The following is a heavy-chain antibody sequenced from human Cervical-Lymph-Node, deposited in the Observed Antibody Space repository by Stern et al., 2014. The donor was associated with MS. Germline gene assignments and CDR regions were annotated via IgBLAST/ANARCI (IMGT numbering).Heavy chain of an antibody. J-gene: IGHJ4*02. CDR1: GYSFPSFW. D-gene: IGHD1-26*01. Sequence: EVQLVESGAEVKKPGESLKISCKGSGYSFPSFWIAWVRQMPGKGLEWMGIIYPGDSDPTYSPSFEGQVTISADRSINTAYLQWSSLKVADTAMYYCARSLVGAKELDYWGQGTPVTVSS. CDR3: ARSLVGAKELDY. V-gene: IGHV5-51*03. CDR2: IYPGDSDP.